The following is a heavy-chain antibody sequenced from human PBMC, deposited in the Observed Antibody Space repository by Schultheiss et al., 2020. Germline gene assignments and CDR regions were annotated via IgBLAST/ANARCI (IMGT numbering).Heavy chain of an antibody. V-gene: IGHV4-61*02. D-gene: IGHD3-22*01. CDR3: ARLLRPPYYYGMDV. CDR1: GGSISSGSYY. Sequence: SETLSLTCTVSGGSISSGSYYWSWIRQPAGKGLEWIGRIYTSGSTNYNPSLKSRVTISVDTSKNQFSLKLSSVTAADTAVYYCARLLRPPYYYGMDVWCHGTTVTVSS. J-gene: IGHJ6*02. CDR2: IYTSGST.